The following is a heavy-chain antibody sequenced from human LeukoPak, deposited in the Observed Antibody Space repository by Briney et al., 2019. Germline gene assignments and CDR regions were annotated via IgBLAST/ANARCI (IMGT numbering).Heavy chain of an antibody. CDR3: ARDLPVWDAFDI. CDR1: GYTFTGYY. V-gene: IGHV1-2*02. D-gene: IGHD2-21*01. CDR2: INPNGGST. J-gene: IGHJ3*02. Sequence: GASVKVSCKSSGYTFTGYYMHWVRQAPGQGLEWMGWINPNGGSTTYAQNFQGRVTLTRDTSINTAYMELSRLKSDDTAVYYCARDLPVWDAFDIWGQGTMVTVSS.